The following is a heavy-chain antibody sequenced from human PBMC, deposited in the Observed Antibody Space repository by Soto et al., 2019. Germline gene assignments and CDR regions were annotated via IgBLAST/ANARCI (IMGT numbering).Heavy chain of an antibody. J-gene: IGHJ4*02. CDR3: ARDRTYYGSGNYYSDY. Sequence: SETLSLTCTVSGGSITSGTYYWSWIRQHPGKGLEWIGYVYYSGSTYYNPSLKSRVTISVDTSKNQFSLKLSSVTAADTAVYYCARDRTYYGSGNYYSDYWGQGTLVTVSS. CDR2: VYYSGST. V-gene: IGHV4-31*03. CDR1: GGSITSGTYY. D-gene: IGHD3-10*01.